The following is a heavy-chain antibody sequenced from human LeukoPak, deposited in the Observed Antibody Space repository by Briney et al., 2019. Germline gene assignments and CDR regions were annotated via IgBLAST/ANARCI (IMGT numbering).Heavy chain of an antibody. J-gene: IGHJ4*02. V-gene: IGHV3-23*01. CDR3: AARSLTGTNVRDY. D-gene: IGHD1-20*01. CDR2: ISGSGGST. Sequence: GGSLRLSCAASGFTFSSYAMSWVRQAPGKGLEWVSAISGSGGSTYYADSVKGRFTISRDNSKNTLCLQMNSLRAEDTAVYYCAARSLTGTNVRDYWGQGTLVTVSS. CDR1: GFTFSSYA.